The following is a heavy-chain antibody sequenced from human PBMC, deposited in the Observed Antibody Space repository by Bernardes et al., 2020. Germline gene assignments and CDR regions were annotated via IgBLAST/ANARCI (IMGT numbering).Heavy chain of an antibody. CDR2: IKSKSAGGTS. V-gene: IGHV3-15*01. Sequence: GSLRLSCAASGFTFSNAWMSWVRQAPGKGLEWVGRIKSKSAGGTSDYAGPVKGRFTISRDDSINTLYLQMNSLKTEDTAVYYCATPYDYYGSGSYNYWGQGTLVTVSS. J-gene: IGHJ4*02. D-gene: IGHD3-10*01. CDR1: GFTFSNAW. CDR3: ATPYDYYGSGSYNY.